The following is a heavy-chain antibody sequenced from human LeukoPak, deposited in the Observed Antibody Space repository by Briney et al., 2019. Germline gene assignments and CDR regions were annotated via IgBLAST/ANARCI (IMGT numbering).Heavy chain of an antibody. J-gene: IGHJ4*02. CDR1: GFTFSSYW. V-gene: IGHV3-7*01. D-gene: IGHD3-10*01. Sequence: GGSLRLSCAASGFTFSSYWMSWVRQAPGKGLEWVANIKQDGSKKNYVESVKGRFTISRDNAKNSLYLQMNSLRVEDTAVYYCARFISLGGWGQGAPVTVSS. CDR2: IKQDGSKK. CDR3: ARFISLGG.